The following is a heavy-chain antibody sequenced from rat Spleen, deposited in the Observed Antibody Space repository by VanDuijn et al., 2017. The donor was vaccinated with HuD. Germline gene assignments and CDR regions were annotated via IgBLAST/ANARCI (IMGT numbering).Heavy chain of an antibody. CDR2: ITITGVST. V-gene: IGHV5-31*01. Sequence: EVQLVESGGGLVQLGGSLKLSCVASGFTFNNYWMTWIRQAPGKGLEWVASITITGVSTYYPDSVKGQFTISRDNEKSTLYLQMNSLRSEDTATYYCTRDGAHYWGQGVMVTVSS. CDR1: GFTFNNYW. J-gene: IGHJ2*01. CDR3: TRDGAHY.